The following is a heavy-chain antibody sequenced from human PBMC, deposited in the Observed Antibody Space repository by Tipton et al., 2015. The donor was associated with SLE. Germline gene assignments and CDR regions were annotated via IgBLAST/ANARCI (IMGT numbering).Heavy chain of an antibody. CDR3: AKGLYYYGSGRLNWFDP. Sequence: SLRLSCAASGFTFDDYAMHWVRQAPGKGLEWVSGISWNSGSIGYADSVKGRFTISRDNAKNSLYLQMNSLRAEDTALYYCAKGLYYYGSGRLNWFDPWGQGTLVTVSS. D-gene: IGHD3-10*01. V-gene: IGHV3-9*01. J-gene: IGHJ5*02. CDR2: ISWNSGSI. CDR1: GFTFDDYA.